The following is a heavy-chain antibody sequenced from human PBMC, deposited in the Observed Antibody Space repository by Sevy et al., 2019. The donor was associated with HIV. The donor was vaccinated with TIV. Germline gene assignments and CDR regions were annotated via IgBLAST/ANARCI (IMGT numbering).Heavy chain of an antibody. V-gene: IGHV1-18*01. Sequence: ASVKVSCKASGYTFTSYGISWVRQAPGQGLEWMGWISAYNGNTNYAQKLQGRVTMTTDTSTSTAYMELRSLRSDDTAVYYCARDRGYYYGSGSPSGAFDIWGQGTMVTVSS. J-gene: IGHJ3*02. D-gene: IGHD3-10*01. CDR3: ARDRGYYYGSGSPSGAFDI. CDR2: ISAYNGNT. CDR1: GYTFTSYG.